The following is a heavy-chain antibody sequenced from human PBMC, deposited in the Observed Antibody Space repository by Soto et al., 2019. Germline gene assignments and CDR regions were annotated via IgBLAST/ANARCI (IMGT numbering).Heavy chain of an antibody. Sequence: VSGGSIRSYYWSWIRQPAGKALEWIGRIYTSGTTNYNPSLKSRATILVDTSKNQFSLKLSSVTAADTAVYYCAREGASGFGMDVWGQGTTVTVSS. CDR2: IYTSGTT. V-gene: IGHV4-4*07. D-gene: IGHD1-26*01. CDR1: GGSIRSYY. CDR3: AREGASGFGMDV. J-gene: IGHJ6*02.